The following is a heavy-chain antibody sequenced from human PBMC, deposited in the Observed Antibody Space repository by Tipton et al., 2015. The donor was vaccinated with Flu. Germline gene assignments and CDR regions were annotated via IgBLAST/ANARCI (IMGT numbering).Heavy chain of an antibody. CDR2: IYYSGNT. V-gene: IGHV4-39*01. CDR3: ARMRARDCTLGVCYLWWFDL. D-gene: IGHD2-8*01. CDR1: GGSISSSSYY. J-gene: IGHJ2*01. Sequence: TLSLTCTVSGGSISSSSYYWGWIRQPPGKGLEWIGTIYYSGNTYYNPSLKSRVTISVDTSKNQFSLNLSSATAADTAVYYCARMRARDCTLGVCYLWWFDLWGRGTLVTVSS.